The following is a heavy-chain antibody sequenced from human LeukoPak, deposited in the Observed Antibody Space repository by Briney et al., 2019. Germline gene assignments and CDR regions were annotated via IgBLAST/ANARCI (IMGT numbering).Heavy chain of an antibody. Sequence: PGGSLRLSCAASGFTFSSYAMSWVRQAPGKGLEWVSAISGSGGSTYYADSVKGRFTISRDNSKNTLYLQMNSLRAEDTAVYYCARLRGYSGYDSGSYFDYWGQGTLVTVSS. CDR2: ISGSGGST. CDR1: GFTFSSYA. V-gene: IGHV3-23*01. CDR3: ARLRGYSGYDSGSYFDY. D-gene: IGHD5-12*01. J-gene: IGHJ4*02.